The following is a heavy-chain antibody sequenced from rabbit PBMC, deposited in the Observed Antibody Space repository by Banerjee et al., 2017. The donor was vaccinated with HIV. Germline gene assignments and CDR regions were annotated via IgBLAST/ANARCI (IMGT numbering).Heavy chain of an antibody. CDR3: VRGASSSGYYSL. Sequence: GLEWIGYIDLLFGTTYYATWANGRFTISSHNAQNTLYLQLNSLTAADTATYFCVRGASSSGYYSLWGPGTLVTVS. CDR2: IDLLFGTT. D-gene: IGHD1-1*01. V-gene: IGHV1S7*01. J-gene: IGHJ4*01.